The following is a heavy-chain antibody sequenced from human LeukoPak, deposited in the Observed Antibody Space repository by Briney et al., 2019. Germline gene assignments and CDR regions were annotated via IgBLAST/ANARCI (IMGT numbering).Heavy chain of an antibody. Sequence: GGSLRLSCSGSGFTFMNYVMAWVRQAPGKGLEWVASIRLGGGLTHSADPVKGRFIISRDMNTLFLQMNNLRPEDTAMYYCARKITMVRGPLIKGYFDLWGRGTLFSVSS. D-gene: IGHD3-10*01. V-gene: IGHV3-23*01. CDR1: GFTFMNYV. J-gene: IGHJ2*01. CDR3: ARKITMVRGPLIKGYFDL. CDR2: IRLGGGLT.